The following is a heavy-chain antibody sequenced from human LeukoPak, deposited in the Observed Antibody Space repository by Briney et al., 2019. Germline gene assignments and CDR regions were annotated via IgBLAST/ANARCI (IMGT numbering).Heavy chain of an antibody. V-gene: IGHV3-48*04. Sequence: PGGSLRLSCAASGFTFSSYSMNWVRQAPGKGLEWVSYISSSSSTIYYADSVRGRFTISRDNAKNSLYLQMNSLRAEDTAVYYCAREGPLRYFDWSTGDAFDIWGQGTMVTVSS. CDR3: AREGPLRYFDWSTGDAFDI. CDR1: GFTFSSYS. J-gene: IGHJ3*02. D-gene: IGHD3-9*01. CDR2: ISSSSSTI.